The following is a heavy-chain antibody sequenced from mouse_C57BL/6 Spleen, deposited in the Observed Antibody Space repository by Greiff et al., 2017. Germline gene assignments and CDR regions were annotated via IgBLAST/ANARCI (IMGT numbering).Heavy chain of an antibody. D-gene: IGHD3-2*02. J-gene: IGHJ3*01. CDR3: AREGDSSGRQFAY. CDR1: GYAFSSSW. V-gene: IGHV1-82*01. Sequence: VQLQQSGPELVKPGASVKISCKASGYAFSSSWMNWVKQRPGKGLEWIGRIYPGDGDTNYNGKFKGKATLTADKSSSTAYMQLSSLSSEDSAVYCCAREGDSSGRQFAYWGQGTLVTVSA. CDR2: IYPGDGDT.